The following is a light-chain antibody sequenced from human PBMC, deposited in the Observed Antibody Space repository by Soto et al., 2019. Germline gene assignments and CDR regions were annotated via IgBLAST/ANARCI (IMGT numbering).Light chain of an antibody. V-gene: IGKV1-9*01. Sequence: DIQLTQSPSFLSASVGDRVIITCRASQGISSYLAWYQQKPGKAPKLLIHAASTLQSGVPSRFSGSGSGTEFTLTISSLQPEDFATYYCQQLNSYPRTFGGGTKVDIK. CDR1: QGISSY. CDR3: QQLNSYPRT. CDR2: AAS. J-gene: IGKJ4*01.